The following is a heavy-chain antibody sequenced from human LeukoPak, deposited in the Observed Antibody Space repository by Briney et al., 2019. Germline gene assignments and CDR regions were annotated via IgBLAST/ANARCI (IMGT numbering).Heavy chain of an antibody. CDR1: GFTFSSYA. J-gene: IGHJ4*02. Sequence: PGGSLRLSCAASGFTFSSYAMHWVRQAPGKGLEWVAVISYDESNKYYADSVKGRFTISRDNSKNTLYLQMNSLRAEDTAVYYCARGIAAYSGSYIGFDYWGQGTLVTVSS. CDR2: ISYDESNK. CDR3: ARGIAAYSGSYIGFDY. V-gene: IGHV3-30-3*01. D-gene: IGHD1-26*01.